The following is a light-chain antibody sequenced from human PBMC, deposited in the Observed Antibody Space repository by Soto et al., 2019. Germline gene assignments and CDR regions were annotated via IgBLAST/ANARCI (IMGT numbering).Light chain of an antibody. CDR2: AAS. J-gene: IGKJ1*01. CDR3: QQSYSTPRA. V-gene: IGKV1-39*01. Sequence: DIKMTQSPWDRATSVGDRVTITCRASQSISSYLNWYQQQPGKAPKLLIYAASSLQSGVPSRFSGSGSGTDFTLTISSLQPEDFATYYCQQSYSTPRAFGQGTKVDIK. CDR1: QSISSY.